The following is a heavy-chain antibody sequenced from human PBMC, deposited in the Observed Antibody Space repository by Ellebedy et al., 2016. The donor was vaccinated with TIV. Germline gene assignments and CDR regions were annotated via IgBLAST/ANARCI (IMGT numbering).Heavy chain of an antibody. J-gene: IGHJ4*02. Sequence: MPSETLSLTCAVYDGSFSDYYWCWIRQSPGKGLEWIGEVHHSGSTIYNPSLKSRVTISVDTSKKQFSLNLSSVTAADMAVYYCARHIEVAGRVDYWGQGTLVTVSS. CDR3: ARHIEVAGRVDY. CDR2: VHHSGST. CDR1: DGSFSDYY. V-gene: IGHV4-34*01. D-gene: IGHD6-19*01.